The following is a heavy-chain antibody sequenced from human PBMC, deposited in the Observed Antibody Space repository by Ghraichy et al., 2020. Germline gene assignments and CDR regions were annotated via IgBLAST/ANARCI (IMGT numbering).Heavy chain of an antibody. J-gene: IGHJ6*02. Sequence: GGSLRLSCAASGFTFSSYAMSWVRQAPGKGLEWVSAISGSGGSTYYADSVKGRFTISRDNSKNTLYLQMNSLRAEDTAVYYCAKDLEGFYYDSSGSDHYYYYGMDVWGQGTTVTVSS. D-gene: IGHD3-22*01. CDR2: ISGSGGST. V-gene: IGHV3-23*01. CDR1: GFTFSSYA. CDR3: AKDLEGFYYDSSGSDHYYYYGMDV.